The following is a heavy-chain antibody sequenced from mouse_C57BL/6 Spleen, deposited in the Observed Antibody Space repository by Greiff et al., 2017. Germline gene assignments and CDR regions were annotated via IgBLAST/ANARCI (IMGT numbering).Heavy chain of an antibody. V-gene: IGHV1-59*01. J-gene: IGHJ3*01. CDR2: IDPSDSYT. D-gene: IGHD4-1*01. CDR1: GYTFTSYW. Sequence: VQLQQPGAELVRPGTSVKLSCTASGYTFTSYWMHWVKQRPGQGLEWIGVIDPSDSYTNYNQKFKGKATLTVDTSSSTAYMQLSSLTSEDSAVYYCATGGGGAWFAYWGQGTLVTVSA. CDR3: ATGGGGAWFAY.